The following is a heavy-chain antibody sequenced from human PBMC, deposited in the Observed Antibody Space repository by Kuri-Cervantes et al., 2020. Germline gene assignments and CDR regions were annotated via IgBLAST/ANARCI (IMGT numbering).Heavy chain of an antibody. CDR2: IFHSGRT. CDR3: VRGGDDGYFAYFNY. D-gene: IGHD5-24*01. J-gene: IGHJ4*02. CDR1: GASISSRDW. Sequence: SETLSLTCAVSGASISSRDWWSWVRQSPGKGLEWIGEIFHSGRTNYNPSLKSRVTTSVDTSKNQFSLRLTSVTAADTAVYYCVRGGDDGYFAYFNYWGQGTLVTVSS. V-gene: IGHV4-4*02.